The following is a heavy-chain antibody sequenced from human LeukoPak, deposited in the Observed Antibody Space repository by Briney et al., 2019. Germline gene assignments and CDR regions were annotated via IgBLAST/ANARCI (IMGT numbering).Heavy chain of an antibody. D-gene: IGHD5-12*01. CDR2: ISYDGSNK. Sequence: GGSLRLSCAASGFTFSSYAMHWVRQAPGKGLEWVAVISYDGSNKYYADSVKGRFTISRDNSKNTLYLQMNSLRAEDTAVYYCARVGRDSSGYDYWGQGTLVTVSS. V-gene: IGHV3-30-3*01. CDR1: GFTFSSYA. J-gene: IGHJ4*02. CDR3: ARVGRDSSGYDY.